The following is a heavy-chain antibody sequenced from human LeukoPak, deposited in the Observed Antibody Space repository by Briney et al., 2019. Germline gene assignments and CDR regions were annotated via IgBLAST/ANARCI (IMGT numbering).Heavy chain of an antibody. CDR3: ARVPSTVTTSYYYYGMDV. CDR2: TIPILGIA. D-gene: IGHD4-17*01. J-gene: IGHJ6*02. V-gene: IGHV1-69*04. CDR1: GGTFSSYA. Sequence: ASVKVSCKASGGTFSSYAISWVRQAPGQGLEWMGRTIPILGIANYAQKFQGRVTITADKSTSTAYMELSSLRSEDTAVYYCARVPSTVTTSYYYYGMDVWGQGTTVTVSS.